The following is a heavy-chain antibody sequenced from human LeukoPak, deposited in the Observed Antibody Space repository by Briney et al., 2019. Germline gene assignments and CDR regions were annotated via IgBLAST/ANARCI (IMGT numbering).Heavy chain of an antibody. J-gene: IGHJ4*02. Sequence: PGGSLRLSCAASGFTFSSYGMHWVRQAPGKGLEWVAVISYDGSNKYYADSVKGRFTISRDNSKNTLYLQMNSLRAEDTAVYYCAKLSVTRGYDSSGPYYFDYWGQGTLVTVSS. V-gene: IGHV3-30*18. CDR2: ISYDGSNK. CDR3: AKLSVTRGYDSSGPYYFDY. CDR1: GFTFSSYG. D-gene: IGHD3-22*01.